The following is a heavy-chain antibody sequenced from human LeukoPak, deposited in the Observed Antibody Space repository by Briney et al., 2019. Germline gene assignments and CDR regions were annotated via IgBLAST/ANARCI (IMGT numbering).Heavy chain of an antibody. CDR3: AKDYYDSSGPVEYYYYGMDV. CDR1: GFTFDDCA. V-gene: IGHV3-9*01. Sequence: LRLSCAASGFTFDDCAMHWVRQAPGKGLEWVSGISWNSGSIGYADSVKGRFTISRDNAKNSLYLQMNSLRAEDTALYYCAKDYYDSSGPVEYYYYGMDVWGQGTTVTVSS. J-gene: IGHJ6*02. CDR2: ISWNSGSI. D-gene: IGHD3-22*01.